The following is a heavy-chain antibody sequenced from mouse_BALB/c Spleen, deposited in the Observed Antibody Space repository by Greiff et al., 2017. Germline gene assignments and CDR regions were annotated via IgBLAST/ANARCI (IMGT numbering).Heavy chain of an antibody. V-gene: IGHV3-2*02. CDR3: ARGGTWFAY. Sequence: EVKLMESGPGLVKPSQSLSLTCTVTGYSITSDYAWNWIRQFPGNKLVWMGYISYSGSTTYNPSLKSRISITRDTSKNQFFLQLNSVTTEDTATYYCARGGTWFAYWGQGTLVTVSA. D-gene: IGHD3-3*01. J-gene: IGHJ3*01. CDR1: GYSITSDYA. CDR2: ISYSGST.